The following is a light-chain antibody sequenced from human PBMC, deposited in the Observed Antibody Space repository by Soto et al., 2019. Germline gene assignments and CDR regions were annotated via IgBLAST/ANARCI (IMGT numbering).Light chain of an antibody. CDR1: QSVRTK. V-gene: IGKV3-15*01. CDR3: QQHDQGWT. Sequence: EMVMTQSPATLSVSLGERATLSCRASQSVRTKLVWYQQKPCQAPRLLIYGASTRATGIPARFSGSGYGTEFILTISNLQSEDFEVYYCQQHDQGWTFGQGTKVEIK. CDR2: GAS. J-gene: IGKJ1*01.